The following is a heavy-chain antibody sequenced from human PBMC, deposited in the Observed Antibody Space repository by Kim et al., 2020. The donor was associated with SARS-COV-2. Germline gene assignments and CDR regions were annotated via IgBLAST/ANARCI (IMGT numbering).Heavy chain of an antibody. D-gene: IGHD3-10*02. V-gene: IGHV4-30-4*05. CDR2: YSGNT. J-gene: IGHJ6*02. Sequence: YSGNTNSNPSLKSRVTMSADTSKNRFSLNLRSVTAADTAIYYCTRGSPPMFWGQGTTVTVSS. CDR3: TRGSPPMF.